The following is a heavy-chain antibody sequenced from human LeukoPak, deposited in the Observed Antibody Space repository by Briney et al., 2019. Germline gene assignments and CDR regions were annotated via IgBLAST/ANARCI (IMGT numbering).Heavy chain of an antibody. CDR2: ISFDVSNK. CDR3: AKGFKGYSSGWSGGDY. J-gene: IGHJ4*02. D-gene: IGHD6-19*01. Sequence: GGSLRLSCAASGFTFSSYDMHWVRQAPGKGLEWVASISFDVSNKYYVDSVKGRFTISRDNSKNTLYLQMTSLRAEDTAVYYCAKGFKGYSSGWSGGDYWGQGTLVTVSS. CDR1: GFTFSSYD. V-gene: IGHV3-30*18.